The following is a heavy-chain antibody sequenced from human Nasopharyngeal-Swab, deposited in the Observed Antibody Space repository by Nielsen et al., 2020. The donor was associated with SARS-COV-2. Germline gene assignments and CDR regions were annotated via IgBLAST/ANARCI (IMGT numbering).Heavy chain of an antibody. CDR3: AKGADYGDYAGWFDP. Sequence: WIRPPPGKGLEWVAGMSGNGRQIYYADYVKGRFTISRDNSLQTLYLEMNRLSVDDTAIYHCAKGADYGDYAGWFDPWGQGTQVTVSS. J-gene: IGHJ5*02. D-gene: IGHD4-17*01. V-gene: IGHV3-23*01. CDR2: MSGNGRQI.